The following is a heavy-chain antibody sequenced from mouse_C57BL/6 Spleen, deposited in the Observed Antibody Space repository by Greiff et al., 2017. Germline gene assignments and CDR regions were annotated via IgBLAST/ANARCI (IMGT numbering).Heavy chain of an antibody. D-gene: IGHD2-4*01. CDR3: ARPLYYDYDRGFAY. J-gene: IGHJ3*01. Sequence: EVQRVESGGGLVKPGGSLKLSCAASGFTFSDYGMHWVRQAPEKGLEWVAYISSGSSTIYYADTVKGRFTISRDNAKNTLFLQMTSLRSEDTAMYYCARPLYYDYDRGFAYWGQGTLVTVSA. CDR1: GFTFSDYG. V-gene: IGHV5-17*01. CDR2: ISSGSSTI.